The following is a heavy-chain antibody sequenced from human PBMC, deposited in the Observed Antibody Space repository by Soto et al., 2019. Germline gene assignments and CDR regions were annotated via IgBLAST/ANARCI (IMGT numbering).Heavy chain of an antibody. CDR2: ISSSSSYI. CDR1: GFTFSSYS. Sequence: EVQLVESGGGLVKPGGSLRLSCAASGFTFSSYSMNWVRQAPGKGLEWVSSISSSSSYIYYADSVKGRFTISRDNAKHSLYLQINSLSAEDTAVYYCARDLSTHSSGWLDWSYYFDYWGQGTLVTVSS. D-gene: IGHD6-19*01. V-gene: IGHV3-21*01. J-gene: IGHJ4*02. CDR3: ARDLSTHSSGWLDWSYYFDY.